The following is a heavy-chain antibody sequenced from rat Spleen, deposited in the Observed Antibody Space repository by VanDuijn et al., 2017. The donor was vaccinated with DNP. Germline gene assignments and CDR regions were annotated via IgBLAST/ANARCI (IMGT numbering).Heavy chain of an antibody. CDR1: GFTFSNYD. Sequence: EVQLVESGGGLVQPGRSLKLSCAASGFTFSNYDMAWVRQAPTKGLEWVASISTSGGNTYYRDSVKGRFTVSRDNAKNTLYLQMDSLRSEDTAPYYCARHPFGGYGGYSELGYWYFDFWGPGTMVTVSS. D-gene: IGHD1-11*01. J-gene: IGHJ1*01. V-gene: IGHV5S13*01. CDR2: ISTSGGNT. CDR3: ARHPFGGYGGYSELGYWYFDF.